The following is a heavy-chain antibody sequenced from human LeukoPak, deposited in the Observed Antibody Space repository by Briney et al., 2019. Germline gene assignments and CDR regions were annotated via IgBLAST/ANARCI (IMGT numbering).Heavy chain of an antibody. V-gene: IGHV4-4*02. Sequence: SETLSLTCAVSGGSISSSNWWSWVRQPPGKGLEWIGEIYHSGSTNYNPSLQSRVTISVDKSKNQFSLKLSSVTAADTAVYYCASSGLRLGELSFDYWGQGTLVTVSS. CDR1: GGSISSSNW. CDR3: ASSGLRLGELSFDY. CDR2: IYHSGST. J-gene: IGHJ4*02. D-gene: IGHD3-16*02.